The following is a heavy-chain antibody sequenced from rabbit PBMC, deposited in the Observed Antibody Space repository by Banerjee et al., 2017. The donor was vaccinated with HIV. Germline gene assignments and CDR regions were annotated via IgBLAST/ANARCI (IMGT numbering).Heavy chain of an antibody. CDR1: GFSFSNKYV. Sequence: QEQLEESGGDLVKPEGSLTLTCTASGFSFSNKYVMCWVRQAPGKGLEWIACINTSSGSTVYATWAKGRFTISRSTSLNTVTLQMTSLTVADTATYFCARSVAGADWSYALWGQGTLVTVS. V-gene: IGHV1S45*01. D-gene: IGHD8-1*01. J-gene: IGHJ3*01. CDR2: INTSSGST. CDR3: ARSVAGADWSYAL.